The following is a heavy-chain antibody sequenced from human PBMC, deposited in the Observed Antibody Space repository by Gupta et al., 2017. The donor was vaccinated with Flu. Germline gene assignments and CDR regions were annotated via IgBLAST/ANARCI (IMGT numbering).Heavy chain of an antibody. V-gene: IGHV3-30*18. J-gene: IGHJ4*02. CDR1: GLTFRRYG. D-gene: IGHD1-7*01. CDR3: AKGGRHNWNYDGDY. CDR2: ISDDGSNE. Sequence: QVQLVDSGGGVVQPGGSLRLSCAASGLTFRRYGLPWLRPTPVKGLEWVAVISDDGSNEWYADSVRGRFTISRDNSKNTLFLQMNSLRPEDTAVYYCAKGGRHNWNYDGDYWGQGTLVTVSS.